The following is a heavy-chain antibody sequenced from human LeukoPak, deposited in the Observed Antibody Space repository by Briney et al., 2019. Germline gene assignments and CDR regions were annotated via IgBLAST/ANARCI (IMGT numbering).Heavy chain of an antibody. CDR2: ISAYSGNA. V-gene: IGHV1-18*01. CDR3: ARVARGYDILTGYYYYMDV. D-gene: IGHD3-9*01. J-gene: IGHJ6*03. CDR1: GYTFTSYG. Sequence: GASVKVSCKASGYTFTSYGISWVRQAPGQGLEWMGWISAYSGNANYAQKLEGRVTMTTDISTSTAYMELRSLRSDDTAVYYCARVARGYDILTGYYYYMDVWGKGTTVTVSS.